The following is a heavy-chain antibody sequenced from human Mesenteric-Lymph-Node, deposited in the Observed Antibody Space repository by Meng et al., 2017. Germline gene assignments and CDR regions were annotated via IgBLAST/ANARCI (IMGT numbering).Heavy chain of an antibody. CDR3: ARRVFYGSANFDY. J-gene: IGHJ4*02. CDR1: GGSIRSSSYY. V-gene: IGHV4-39*01. Sequence: QLQLQESGPGRVKPSETLSLTCTVSGGSIRSSSYYWGWIRQPPGMGLEYIGSIFYSGNTYYNPSLKSRVTISIDTSENQFSLKLSSVTAADTAVYYCARRVFYGSANFDYWGQGTLVTVSS. CDR2: IFYSGNT. D-gene: IGHD3-10*01.